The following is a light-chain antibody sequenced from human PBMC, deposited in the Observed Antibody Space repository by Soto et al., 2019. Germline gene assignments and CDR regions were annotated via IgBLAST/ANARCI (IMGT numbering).Light chain of an antibody. CDR1: QSVSSY. J-gene: IGKJ4*01. V-gene: IGKV3-11*01. CDR2: DAS. CDR3: QQRINWPLT. Sequence: EIVLTQSPATLSLSPGERATLSCRASQSVSSYLAWYQQKPGQAPRLLFYDASNRATGIPARFSGSGSGTDFTLTISSLEPEDFAVYYCQQRINWPLTFGGGTKVEIK.